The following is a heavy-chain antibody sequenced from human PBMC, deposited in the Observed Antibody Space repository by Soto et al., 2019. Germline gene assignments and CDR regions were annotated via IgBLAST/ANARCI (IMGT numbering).Heavy chain of an antibody. CDR2: ISDDGSRK. D-gene: IGHD5-12*01. Sequence: QVQLVESGGGVVQPGRSLRLSCTASGFTFNNYGIHWVRQAPGKGLEWVAVISDDGSRKYDADSVKGRFTNSRDNSKSMLYLQMSSRRTEDTAVYDCAHGCGRGSDLCGSWGQGTLVTVSS. CDR3: AHGCGRGSDLCGS. V-gene: IGHV3-30*03. J-gene: IGHJ5*02. CDR1: GFTFNNYG.